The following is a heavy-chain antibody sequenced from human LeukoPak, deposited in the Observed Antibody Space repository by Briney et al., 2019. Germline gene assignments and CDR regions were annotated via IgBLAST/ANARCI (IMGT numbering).Heavy chain of an antibody. CDR2: IWHDGSNK. Sequence: GGSLRLSRAASGFTFSNYGMHWVRQAPGKGLEWVAVIWHDGSNKYYADSVKGRFTISRDNSKNTLYLQMNSLRAEDTAVYYCANNFDYWGQGTLVTVSS. CDR3: ANNFDY. CDR1: GFTFSNYG. J-gene: IGHJ4*02. V-gene: IGHV3-33*06.